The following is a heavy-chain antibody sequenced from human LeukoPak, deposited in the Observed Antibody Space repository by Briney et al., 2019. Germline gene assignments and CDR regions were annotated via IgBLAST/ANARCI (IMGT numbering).Heavy chain of an antibody. CDR1: GFTFSSSW. D-gene: IGHD3-10*02. Sequence: AGGSLRLSCAASGFTFSSSWMHWVRQAPGKGLVWVSRINPDGTSTSYADSVKGRFTISRDDAKNTLCLQMNSLRAEDTAVYYCVRMFSGPLDYWGQGTLVTVS. V-gene: IGHV3-74*01. CDR3: VRMFSGPLDY. CDR2: INPDGTST. J-gene: IGHJ4*02.